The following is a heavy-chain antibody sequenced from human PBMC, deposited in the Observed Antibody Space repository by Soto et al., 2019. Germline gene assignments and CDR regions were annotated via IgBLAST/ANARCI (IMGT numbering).Heavy chain of an antibody. CDR1: GYTFTSYA. Sequence: QVQLVQSGAEEKKPGASVKVSCKASGYTFTSYAMHWVRQAPGQRLEWMGWINAGNGNTKYSKKFQGRVTITSDTSASPAYMELSSLRSDDTAVYYCARGTGVTHFDYWGQGTLVTVSS. V-gene: IGHV1-3*05. J-gene: IGHJ4*02. CDR3: ARGTGVTHFDY. D-gene: IGHD3-10*01. CDR2: INAGNGNT.